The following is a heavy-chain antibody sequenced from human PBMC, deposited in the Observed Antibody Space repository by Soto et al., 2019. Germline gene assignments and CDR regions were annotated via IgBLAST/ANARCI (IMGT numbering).Heavy chain of an antibody. CDR3: ARDLGIAAAGSGGYYYYGMDV. CDR1: GFTFSSYW. V-gene: IGHV3-7*01. CDR2: IKQDGSEK. J-gene: IGHJ6*02. Sequence: PGGSLRLSCAASGFTFSSYWMSWVRQAPGKGLEWVANIKQDGSEKYYVDSVKGRFTISRDNAKNSLYLQMNSLRAEDTAVYYCARDLGIAAAGSGGYYYYGMDVWGQGTTVTVSS. D-gene: IGHD6-13*01.